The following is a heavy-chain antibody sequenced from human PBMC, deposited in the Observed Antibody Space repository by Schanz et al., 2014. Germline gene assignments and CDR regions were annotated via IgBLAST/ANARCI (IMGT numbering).Heavy chain of an antibody. CDR2: IYIGGNT. CDR3: ARGGPAYYFDD. J-gene: IGHJ4*02. V-gene: IGHV3-66*01. Sequence: EVHLLESGGGLVPPGGSLRLSCAASGFNFSDYAMCWVRQAPGKGLEWVSFIYIGGNTYYADSVKGRFTISRDNSKNTVYMQMNSLRAEDTAVYYCARGGPAYYFDDWGQGTLVTVSS. CDR1: GFNFSDYA.